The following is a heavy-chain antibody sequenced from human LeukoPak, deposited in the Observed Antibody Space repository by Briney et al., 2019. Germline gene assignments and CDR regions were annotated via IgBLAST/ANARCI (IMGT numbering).Heavy chain of an antibody. CDR3: ARDGGEI. Sequence: GASVKVSCKASGYTFTGFYMHWLRRAPGQGLQWMGWVNPKNGDTTYAQKFQGRVTMTRDTSISAAYMELRSLRSDDTAVYYCARDGGEIWGQGTLVTVSS. CDR1: GYTFTGFY. J-gene: IGHJ4*02. CDR2: VNPKNGDT. D-gene: IGHD5-24*01. V-gene: IGHV1-2*02.